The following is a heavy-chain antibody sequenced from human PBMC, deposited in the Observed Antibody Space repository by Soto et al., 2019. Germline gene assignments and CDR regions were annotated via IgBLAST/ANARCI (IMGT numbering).Heavy chain of an antibody. CDR2: ISYDGSNK. CDR3: ARGAYYYDSSGYSLFDY. J-gene: IGHJ4*02. Sequence: VGSLRLSCAASGFTFSSYAMQWVRQAPGKGLEWVAVISYDGSNKYYADSVKGRFTISRDNSKNTLYLQMNSMRAEDTAVYYCARGAYYYDSSGYSLFDYWGQGTLVTVSS. CDR1: GFTFSSYA. D-gene: IGHD3-22*01. V-gene: IGHV3-30-3*01.